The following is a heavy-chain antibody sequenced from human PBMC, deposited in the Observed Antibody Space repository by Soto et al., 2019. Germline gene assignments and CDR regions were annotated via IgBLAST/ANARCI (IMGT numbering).Heavy chain of an antibody. D-gene: IGHD3-22*01. CDR1: GGSISGYH. Sequence: QVQLQESGPGLVKPSETLSLTCTVSGGSISGYHWSWMRQPAGKGRDWIGRIYTSGSTNYNPPLKSGLTLSVDTSKNQFSLKQSTVTAADTAVYYCARGNYYDSSGYLYYYYGMDVWGQGTTVTVSS. CDR2: IYTSGST. J-gene: IGHJ6*02. V-gene: IGHV4-4*07. CDR3: ARGNYYDSSGYLYYYYGMDV.